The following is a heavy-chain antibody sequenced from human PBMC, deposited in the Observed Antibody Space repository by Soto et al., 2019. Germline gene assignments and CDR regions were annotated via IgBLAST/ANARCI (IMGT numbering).Heavy chain of an antibody. D-gene: IGHD4-17*01. Sequence: QVQLVQSGAEVKKPGASVKVSCKASGYTFTSYDINWVRQATGQGLEWMGWMNPNSGNTGYAQKFQGRVTMTRNTXXSTAYMELSSLRSEDTAVYYCARSVWGDYPARTDYWGQGTLVTVSS. J-gene: IGHJ4*02. V-gene: IGHV1-8*01. CDR1: GYTFTSYD. CDR3: ARSVWGDYPARTDY. CDR2: MNPNSGNT.